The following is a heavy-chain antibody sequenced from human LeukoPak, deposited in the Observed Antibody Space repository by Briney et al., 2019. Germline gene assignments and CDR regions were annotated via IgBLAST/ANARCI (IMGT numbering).Heavy chain of an antibody. CDR2: ISGSGGST. Sequence: PGGSLRLSCVASGFTFRDYYMSWVRQAPGKGLEWVSAISGSGGSTYYADSVKGRFTISRDNSKNTLYLQMNSLRAEDTAVYYCARDRGFYYYGIDVWGQGTTVTVS. D-gene: IGHD5-24*01. J-gene: IGHJ6*02. CDR1: GFTFRDYY. V-gene: IGHV3-23*01. CDR3: ARDRGFYYYGIDV.